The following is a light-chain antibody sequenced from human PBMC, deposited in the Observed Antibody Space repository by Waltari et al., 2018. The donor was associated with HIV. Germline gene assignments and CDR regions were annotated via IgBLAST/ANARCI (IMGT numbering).Light chain of an antibody. J-gene: IGLJ2*01. CDR1: SSDVGAFES. CDR2: GVS. CDR3: SSYTSINTLV. Sequence: QSALTQPASVSGSPGQSITISCTGTSSDVGAFESVSWYQQYPGKAPRLMIYGVSNRPSGISNRFSGSKSGSTASLTISGLQAEDEADYYCSSYTSINTLVFGGGTKVTVL. V-gene: IGLV2-14*03.